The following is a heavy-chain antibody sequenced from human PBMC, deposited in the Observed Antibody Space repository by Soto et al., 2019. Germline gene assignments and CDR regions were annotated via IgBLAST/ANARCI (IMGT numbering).Heavy chain of an antibody. CDR2: LSHDGRET. CDR1: GFTLSLYG. CDR3: AKDYGPSGWYNWFDP. D-gene: IGHD4-17*01. J-gene: IGHJ5*02. Sequence: GGSLRLSCVASGFTLSLYGMHWVRQAPGKGLEWVAFLSHDGRETYYTDSVKGRFTVSRDSSKSMVYLHMNSLRLDDTGVYYCAKDYGPSGWYNWFDPWGQGTLVTVSS. V-gene: IGHV3-30*18.